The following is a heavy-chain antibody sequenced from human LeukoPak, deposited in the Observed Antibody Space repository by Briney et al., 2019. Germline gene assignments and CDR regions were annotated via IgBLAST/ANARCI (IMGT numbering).Heavy chain of an antibody. D-gene: IGHD1-1*01. J-gene: IGHJ6*02. CDR2: IYTSGST. CDR1: GVSISSYY. CDR3: AREGYRDYYYGMDV. V-gene: IGHV4-4*09. Sequence: SETLSLTCTVSGVSISSYYWSWIRQPPGKGLEWIGYIYTSGSTNYNPSLKSRVTISVDTSKNQFSLKLSSVTAADTAVYYCAREGYRDYYYGMDVWGQGTTVTVSS.